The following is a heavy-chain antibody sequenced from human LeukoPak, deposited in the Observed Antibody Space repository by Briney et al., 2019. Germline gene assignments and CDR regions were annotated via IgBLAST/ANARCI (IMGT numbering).Heavy chain of an antibody. Sequence: GGSLRLSCAASGFTFSSXXXXXXRQTPGKGLXXXXXXSYDGSNKYYVDSVKXRFTXSRDNSKNTLYLQMNSLRVEDTAVYYCAKDFEMATVNYYFDYWGQGTLVTVSP. CDR3: AKDFEMATVNYYFDY. J-gene: IGHJ4*02. CDR2: XSYDGSNK. D-gene: IGHD5-24*01. CDR1: GFTFSSXX. V-gene: IGHV3-30*18.